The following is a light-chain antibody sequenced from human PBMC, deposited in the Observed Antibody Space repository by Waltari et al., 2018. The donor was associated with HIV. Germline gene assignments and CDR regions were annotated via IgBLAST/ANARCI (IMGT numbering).Light chain of an antibody. CDR1: RSNIGEGYF. CDR3: QSYDSSLRASV. Sequence: QSALTQPPSVTGPPGPRVTISRTGHRSNIGEGYFVHWYQHLPGTAPNLLVYSDHNRPSGVPDRFSGSKSGTSASLVITGLQAEDEADYYCQSYDSSLRASVFGGGTKLTVL. V-gene: IGLV1-40*01. J-gene: IGLJ2*01. CDR2: SDH.